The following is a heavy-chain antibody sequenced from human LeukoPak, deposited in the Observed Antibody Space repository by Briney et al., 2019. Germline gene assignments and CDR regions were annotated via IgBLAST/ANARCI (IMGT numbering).Heavy chain of an antibody. V-gene: IGHV4-59*01. CDR3: ARHLLSAPHYFDY. D-gene: IGHD2-15*01. Sequence: SATLSLTCTVSGGSISGYYWSWIRQPPGKGLEWIGFIYYSGTTHYSPALKSRVTMSVDTSNNQFSLKLTSVTAADTAVYYCARHLLSAPHYFDYWGQGTLVTVTS. J-gene: IGHJ4*02. CDR2: IYYSGTT. CDR1: GGSISGYY.